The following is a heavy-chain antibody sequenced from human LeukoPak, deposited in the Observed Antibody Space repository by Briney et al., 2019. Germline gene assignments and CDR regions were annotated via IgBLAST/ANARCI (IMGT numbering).Heavy chain of an antibody. CDR3: ARERWFGEIYHWFDP. V-gene: IGHV4-34*01. Sequence: SETLSLTCAVYGGSFSGYYWSWIRQPPGKGLEWIGEINHSGSTNYNPSLKSRVTISVDTSKNQFSLKLSSVTAADTAVYYCARERWFGEIYHWFDPWGQGTLVTVSS. D-gene: IGHD3-10*01. CDR1: GGSFSGYY. CDR2: INHSGST. J-gene: IGHJ5*02.